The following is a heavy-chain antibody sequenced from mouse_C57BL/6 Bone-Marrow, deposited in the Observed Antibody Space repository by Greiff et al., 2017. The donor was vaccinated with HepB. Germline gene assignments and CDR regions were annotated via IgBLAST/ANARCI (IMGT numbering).Heavy chain of an antibody. CDR3: ARGGTTVVGDY. V-gene: IGHV5-17*01. J-gene: IGHJ2*01. CDR1: GFTFSDYG. CDR2: ISSGSSTI. Sequence: EVKLMESGGGLVKPGGSLKLSCAASGFTFSDYGMHWVRQAPEKGLEWVAYISSGSSTIYYADTVKGRFTISRDNAKNTLFLQMTSLRSEDTAMYYCARGGTTVVGDYWGQGTTLTVSS. D-gene: IGHD1-1*01.